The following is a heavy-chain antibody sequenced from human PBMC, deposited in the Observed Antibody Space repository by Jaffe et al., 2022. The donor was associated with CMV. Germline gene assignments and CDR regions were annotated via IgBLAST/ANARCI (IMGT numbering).Heavy chain of an antibody. V-gene: IGHV3-15*01. Sequence: EVQLVESGGGLVKPGGSLRLSCAASGFTFSNAWMSWVRQAPGKGLEWVGRIKSKTDGGTTDYAAPVKGRFTISRDDSKNTLYVQMNSLKTEDTAVYYCTQTSELQGYWYFDLWGRGTLVTVSS. D-gene: IGHD1-7*01. CDR3: TQTSELQGYWYFDL. CDR1: GFTFSNAW. J-gene: IGHJ2*01. CDR2: IKSKTDGGTT.